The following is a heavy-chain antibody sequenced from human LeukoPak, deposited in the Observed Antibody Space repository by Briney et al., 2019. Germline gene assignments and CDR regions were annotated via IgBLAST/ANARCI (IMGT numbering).Heavy chain of an antibody. J-gene: IGHJ4*02. V-gene: IGHV3-23*01. D-gene: IGHD3-22*01. CDR2: ISGST. Sequence: GGSLRLSCAASGFTFSSYAMSWVRQAPGKGLEWVSAISGSTYYADSVKGRFTISRDNSKNTLYLQMNSLRAEDTAVYYCARDQSEDYYDSSGYYYFDYWGQGTLVTVSS. CDR3: ARDQSEDYYDSSGYYYFDY. CDR1: GFTFSSYA.